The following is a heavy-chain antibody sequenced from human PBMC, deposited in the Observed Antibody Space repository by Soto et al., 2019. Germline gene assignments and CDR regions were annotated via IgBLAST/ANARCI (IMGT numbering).Heavy chain of an antibody. CDR3: ARDQRAVVPDGIRDYYAMDA. J-gene: IGHJ6*02. V-gene: IGHV1-2*02. D-gene: IGHD6-13*01. CDR1: GHTFTGYY. CDR2: INPNSGGT. Sequence: ASVKVSCKASGHTFTGYYMHWVRQAPGQGLEWMGWINPNSGGTNYAQKFQGRVTMTRDTSISTAYMELSRLKSDDTAVYYCARDQRAVVPDGIRDYYAMDAWGQGTTVTVSS.